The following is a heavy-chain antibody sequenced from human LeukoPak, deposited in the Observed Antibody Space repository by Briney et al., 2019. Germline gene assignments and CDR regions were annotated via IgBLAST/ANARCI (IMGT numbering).Heavy chain of an antibody. CDR1: GRVVNVYY. CDR3: ARENWGLLGL. D-gene: IGHD7-27*01. V-gene: IGHV4-59*02. CDR2: IYYSAIT. Sequence: SETLSLPCTVSGRVVNVYYSRWMRQHTEKGLEWIGYIYYSAITNYNPSLKSRVTISVDTSKNQFSLKLSSVTAADTAVYYSARENWGLLGLWGRGTLVTVSS. J-gene: IGHJ2*01.